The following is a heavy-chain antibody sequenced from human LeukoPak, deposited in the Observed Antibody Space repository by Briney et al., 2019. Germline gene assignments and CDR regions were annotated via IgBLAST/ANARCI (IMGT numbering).Heavy chain of an antibody. CDR1: GFTFSSYS. V-gene: IGHV3-21*01. Sequence: GGSLRLSCAAPGFTFSSYSMNWVRQAPGKGLEWVSSISSSSSYIYYADSVKGRFTISRDNAKNSLYLQMNSLRAEDTAVYYCAREWELPPNFDYWGQGTLVTVSS. CDR2: ISSSSSYI. J-gene: IGHJ4*02. D-gene: IGHD1-26*01. CDR3: AREWELPPNFDY.